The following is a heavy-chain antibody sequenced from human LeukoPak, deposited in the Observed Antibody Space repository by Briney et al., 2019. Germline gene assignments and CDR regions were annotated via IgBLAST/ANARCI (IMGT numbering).Heavy chain of an antibody. J-gene: IGHJ4*02. V-gene: IGHV4-30-4*08. D-gene: IGHD6-13*01. CDR3: ARARYSRSWAPDY. Sequence: SETLSLTCTVSGGSISSGDYYWSWIRQPPGKGLDWIGYIYYSGSTYYNPSLKSRVTISVDTSKNQFSLKLSSVTAADTAVYYCARARYSRSWAPDYWGQGTLVTVSS. CDR2: IYYSGST. CDR1: GGSISSGDYY.